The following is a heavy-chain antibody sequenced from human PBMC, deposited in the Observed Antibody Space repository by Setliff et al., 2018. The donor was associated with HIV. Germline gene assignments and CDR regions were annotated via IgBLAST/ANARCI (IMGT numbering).Heavy chain of an antibody. D-gene: IGHD3-10*01. CDR1: GASIGSSTYY. V-gene: IGHV4-39*01. J-gene: IGHJ2*01. CDR3: ARHPAEGSGSYAAPKRYFDL. CDR2: IYYSGST. Sequence: PSETLSLTCTVSGASIGSSTYYWGCIRQPPGKGLEWIGSIYYSGSTYYNPSLKSRVTISRDTSKNHFSLKLSSVTAADTAIYYCARHPAEGSGSYAAPKRYFDLWGRGTLVTVSS.